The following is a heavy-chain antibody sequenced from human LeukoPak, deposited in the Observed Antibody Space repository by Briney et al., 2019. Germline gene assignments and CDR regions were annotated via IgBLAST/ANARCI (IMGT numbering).Heavy chain of an antibody. CDR3: ARHDYYGSGSYSYFDY. Sequence: SETLSLTCTVSGGSISSYYWSWIRQPPGKGLEWIGYIYYSGSTYYNPSLKSRVTISVDTSKNQFSLKLSSVTAADTAVYYCARHDYYGSGSYSYFDYWGQGTLVTVSS. V-gene: IGHV4-59*08. D-gene: IGHD3-10*01. CDR2: IYYSGST. CDR1: GGSISSYY. J-gene: IGHJ4*02.